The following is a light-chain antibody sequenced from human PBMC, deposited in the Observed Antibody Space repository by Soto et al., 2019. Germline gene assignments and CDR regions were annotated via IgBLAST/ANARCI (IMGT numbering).Light chain of an antibody. Sequence: TQSPSSLSASVGDRVTITCRASQGISNYLAWYQQKPGQAPRLLIYGASTRASDIEGRFSGSGSGTDFTLTISRLEPEDFAVYYCQQYGSSPPYTFGQGTKLEIK. V-gene: IGKV3-20*01. J-gene: IGKJ2*01. CDR1: QGISNY. CDR2: GAS. CDR3: QQYGSSPPYT.